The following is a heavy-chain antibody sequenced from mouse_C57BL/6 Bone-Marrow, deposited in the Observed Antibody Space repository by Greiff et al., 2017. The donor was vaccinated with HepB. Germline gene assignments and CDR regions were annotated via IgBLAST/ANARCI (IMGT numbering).Heavy chain of an antibody. CDR3: TDDGYYEAMDY. CDR1: GFNIKDDY. D-gene: IGHD2-3*01. V-gene: IGHV14-4*01. Sequence: VQLQQSGAELVRPGASVKLSCTASGFNIKDDYMHWVKQRPEQGLEWIGWIDPENGDTEYASKFQGKATITADTSSNTAYLQLSSLTSEDTAVYYCTDDGYYEAMDYWGQGTSVSVSS. CDR2: IDPENGDT. J-gene: IGHJ4*01.